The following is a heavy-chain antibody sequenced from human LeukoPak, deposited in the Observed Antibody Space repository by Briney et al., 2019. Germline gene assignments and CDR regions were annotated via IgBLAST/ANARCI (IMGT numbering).Heavy chain of an antibody. CDR2: TSSSDAGK. J-gene: IGHJ4*02. V-gene: IGHV3-23*01. Sequence: GGSLRLSCVASGFTFSTYNMNWVRRAPGKGLEWVSATSSSDAGKYYADSVRGRFTISRDNSRNTMYLQMNSLRVEDAAVYYCAKAPVTSCRGAFCYPFDSWGQGTLVTVSS. D-gene: IGHD2-15*01. CDR1: GFTFSTYN. CDR3: AKAPVTSCRGAFCYPFDS.